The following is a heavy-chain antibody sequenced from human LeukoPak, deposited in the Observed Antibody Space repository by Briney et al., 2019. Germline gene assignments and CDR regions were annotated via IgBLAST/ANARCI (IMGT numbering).Heavy chain of an antibody. J-gene: IGHJ6*02. CDR3: ARFGLPYSIDL. D-gene: IGHD3/OR15-3a*01. CDR2: IRPDGSAV. V-gene: IGHV3-7*01. CDR1: GFTFNQHS. Sequence: GGSLRLSCIASGFTFNQHSMSWVRQAPVKGLEWVASIRPDGSAVFYVDSVKGRFTFSRDNAKNSLDLQMYSLRAEDTAVYYCARFGLPYSIDLWGQGTMVTVSS.